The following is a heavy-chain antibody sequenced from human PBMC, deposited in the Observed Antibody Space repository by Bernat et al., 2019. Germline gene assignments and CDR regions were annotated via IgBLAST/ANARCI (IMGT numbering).Heavy chain of an antibody. V-gene: IGHV3-30-3*01. Sequence: QVQLVESGGGVVQPGRSLRLSCAASGFSFNTFAIHWVRQAPGKGPEWVAVISYDGGVKSYAGSVKGRFTISRDNSKSTLYLQMNSLRLEDTAMYYCARDRPYMDNWGQGTLVTVSS. CDR3: ARDRPYMDN. D-gene: IGHD6-6*01. CDR2: ISYDGGVK. CDR1: GFSFNTFA. J-gene: IGHJ4*02.